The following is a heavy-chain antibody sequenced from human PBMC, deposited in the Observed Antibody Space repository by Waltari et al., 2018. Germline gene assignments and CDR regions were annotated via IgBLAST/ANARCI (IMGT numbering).Heavy chain of an antibody. CDR1: GYTFTDYY. Sequence: EVQLVQSGAEVKKPGATVKISCKASGYTFTDYYMHWVQQAPGKGLEWMGRVDPEDGETIYAEKFQGRVTITADTSTDTAYMELSSLRSEDTAVYYCATGYYYGSGSFAYYFDYWGQGTLVTVSS. CDR3: ATGYYYGSGSFAYYFDY. J-gene: IGHJ4*02. CDR2: VDPEDGET. V-gene: IGHV1-69-2*01. D-gene: IGHD3-10*01.